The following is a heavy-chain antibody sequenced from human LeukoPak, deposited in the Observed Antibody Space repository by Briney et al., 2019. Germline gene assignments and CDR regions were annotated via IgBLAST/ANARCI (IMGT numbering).Heavy chain of an antibody. V-gene: IGHV4-59*08. J-gene: IGHJ6*02. D-gene: IGHD2-2*01. CDR3: ARLTRLAPVGTTYYHSLDV. CDR1: GGSISGHY. Sequence: PSETLSLTCTVSGGSISGHYWSWIRQPPGKGPEWIGHIYCTGVINYDPSLKSRVTMLVDTSKNQFSLKVTSVTAADTAVYYCARLTRLAPVGTTYYHSLDVWGQGSTITVSS. CDR2: IYCTGVI.